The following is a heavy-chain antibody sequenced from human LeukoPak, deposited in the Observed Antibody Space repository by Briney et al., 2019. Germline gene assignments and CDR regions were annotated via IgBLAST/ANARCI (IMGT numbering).Heavy chain of an antibody. CDR3: AKADCSSTSCYSGDP. J-gene: IGHJ5*02. D-gene: IGHD2-2*01. Sequence: PGRSLRLSCAASGFTFDDYAMHWVRHAPGKGLEWVSGISWNSGSIGYADSVKGRFTISRDNAKNSLYLQMNSLRAEDTALYYCAKADCSSTSCYSGDPWGQGTLVTVSS. CDR1: GFTFDDYA. V-gene: IGHV3-9*01. CDR2: ISWNSGSI.